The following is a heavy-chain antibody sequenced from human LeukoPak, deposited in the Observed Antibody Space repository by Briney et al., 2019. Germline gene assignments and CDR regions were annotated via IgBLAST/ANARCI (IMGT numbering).Heavy chain of an antibody. V-gene: IGHV4-59*08. CDR1: GGSISSYY. J-gene: IGHJ4*02. D-gene: IGHD5-18*01. CDR2: IYYSGST. Sequence: SETLSLTCTVSGGSISSYYWSWIRQPPGKGLEWIGYIYYSGSTNYNPSLKSRVTISVDTSKNQFSLKLSSVTAADTAVYYCASSRGGYSPHGDWGRGTLVTVSS. CDR3: ASSRGGYSPHGD.